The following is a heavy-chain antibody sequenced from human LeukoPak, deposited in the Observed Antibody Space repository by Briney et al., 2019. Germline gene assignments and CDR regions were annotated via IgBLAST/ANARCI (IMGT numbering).Heavy chain of an antibody. CDR3: AKDVCTSPRCLLYFDS. D-gene: IGHD2-8*01. J-gene: IGHJ4*02. Sequence: GGSLTLSRTTSGFAFSNYAMNWVRQAPGKGPEWVSGISGFNTYYADSVKGRFTIFRDNSKNVLYLQMDRLRAEDTAVYSCAKDVCTSPRCLLYFDSWGQGTLVTVSS. CDR2: ISGFNT. CDR1: GFAFSNYA. V-gene: IGHV3-23*01.